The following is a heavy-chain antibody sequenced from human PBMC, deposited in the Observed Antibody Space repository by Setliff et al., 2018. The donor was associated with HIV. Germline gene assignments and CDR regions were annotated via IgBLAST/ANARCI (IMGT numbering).Heavy chain of an antibody. CDR3: VRGGTGWLRGLFDY. D-gene: IGHD5-12*01. CDR2: VHTSGSS. Sequence: PSETLSLTCDVSGGSISDFYWSWIRQSPRWGLEWIGYVHTSGSSNYNLSLKGRATISVDTSTNQFSLKLTSLTAADTAVYYCVRGGTGWLRGLFDYWGRGILVTVSS. J-gene: IGHJ4*02. V-gene: IGHV4-4*08. CDR1: GGSISDFY.